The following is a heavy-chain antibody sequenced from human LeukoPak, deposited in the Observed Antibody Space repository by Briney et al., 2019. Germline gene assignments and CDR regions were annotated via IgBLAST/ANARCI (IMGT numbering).Heavy chain of an antibody. CDR3: AKSVAIYFYYGLDV. J-gene: IGHJ6*02. Sequence: PGGSLRLSCAASGFTFSSYAMSWVRQTPGKGLEWVSAISGSGGSTYYADSVKGRFTISRDNSKNTLFLQMDSLRAEDTAPYYCAKSVAIYFYYGLDVWGRGTLVTVS. D-gene: IGHD3-3*01. V-gene: IGHV3-23*01. CDR1: GFTFSSYA. CDR2: ISGSGGST.